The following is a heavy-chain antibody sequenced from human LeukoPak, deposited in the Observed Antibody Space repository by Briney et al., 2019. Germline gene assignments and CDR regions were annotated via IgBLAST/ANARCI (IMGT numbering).Heavy chain of an antibody. D-gene: IGHD5-18*01. CDR3: ARDRIGSYGYRGYFFDY. Sequence: ASVKVSCKAPGGTFSSYAISWVRQAPGQGPEWMGGIIPIFGTANYAQKFQGRVTITADESTSTAYMELSSLRSEDTAVYYCARDRIGSYGYRGYFFDYWGQGTLVTVSS. CDR1: GGTFSSYA. V-gene: IGHV1-69*13. J-gene: IGHJ4*02. CDR2: IIPIFGTA.